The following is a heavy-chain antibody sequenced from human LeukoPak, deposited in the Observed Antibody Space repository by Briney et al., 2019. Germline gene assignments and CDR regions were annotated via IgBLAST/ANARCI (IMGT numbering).Heavy chain of an antibody. J-gene: IGHJ4*02. D-gene: IGHD6-6*01. CDR1: GFTFSSYA. V-gene: IGHV3-30-3*01. CDR2: ISYDGSNK. Sequence: GGSLRLSCGASGFTFSSYAMHWVRQAPGKGLEWVAVISYDGSNKYYADSVKGRFTISRDNSKNTLYLQMNSLRAEDTAVYYCAKAPGIAARPDDGADYWGQGTLVTVSS. CDR3: AKAPGIAARPDDGADY.